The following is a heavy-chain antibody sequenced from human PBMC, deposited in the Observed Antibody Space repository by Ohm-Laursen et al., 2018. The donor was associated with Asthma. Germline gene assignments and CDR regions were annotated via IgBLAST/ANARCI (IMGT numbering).Heavy chain of an antibody. CDR3: AISLTTPGAFDI. CDR2: IFGSTGT. D-gene: IGHD1/OR15-1a*01. Sequence: SLRLSCAASGFTFSTSAMHWVRQAPGKGLDWVSVIFGSTGTNYADSVKGRFTISRDNSKNTIYLQMNSLRAEDTAVYYCAISLTTPGAFDIWGQGTMITVSS. CDR1: GFTFSTSA. V-gene: IGHV3-NL1*01. J-gene: IGHJ3*02.